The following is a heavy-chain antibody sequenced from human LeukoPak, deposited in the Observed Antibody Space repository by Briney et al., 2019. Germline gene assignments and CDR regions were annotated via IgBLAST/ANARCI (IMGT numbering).Heavy chain of an antibody. CDR1: GFTFSSYW. D-gene: IGHD3-22*01. CDR2: INGDGSSI. J-gene: IGHJ3*02. Sequence: GGSLRLSCAASGFTFSSYWMHWVRQAPGKGLVWVSRINGDGSSISYADSVKGRLTISRDNSKNTLYLQMNSLRAEDTAVYYCARDLEDSSPFGAFDMWGQGTMVTVPS. V-gene: IGHV3-74*01. CDR3: ARDLEDSSPFGAFDM.